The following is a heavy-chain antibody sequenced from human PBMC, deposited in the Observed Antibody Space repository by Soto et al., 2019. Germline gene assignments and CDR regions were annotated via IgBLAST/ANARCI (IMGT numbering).Heavy chain of an antibody. CDR1: GASISSSY. CDR3: ARGYYDSSGQSNTFDV. CDR2: VSYSGST. J-gene: IGHJ3*01. V-gene: IGHV4-59*01. D-gene: IGHD3-22*01. Sequence: ETLSLTCTVSGASISSSYWSWIRQSPGKGLEWIGYVSYSGSTNYNPSLKSRVTISVDTSKNQFSLKLSSATAADTALYYCARGYYDSSGQSNTFDVWGQGTMVTVSS.